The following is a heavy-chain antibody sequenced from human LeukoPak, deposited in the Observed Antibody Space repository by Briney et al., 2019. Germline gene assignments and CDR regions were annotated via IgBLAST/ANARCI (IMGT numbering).Heavy chain of an antibody. CDR2: IIPIFGTA. J-gene: IGHJ6*03. Sequence: SVKVSCKASGGTFSSYAISWVRQAPGQGLEWMGGIIPIFGTANYAQKFQDRVTITADESTSTAYMELSSLRSEDTAVYYCASTSYYDILTGYPTYYYYMDVWGKGTTVTVSS. CDR3: ASTSYYDILTGYPTYYYYMDV. CDR1: GGTFSSYA. V-gene: IGHV1-69*13. D-gene: IGHD3-9*01.